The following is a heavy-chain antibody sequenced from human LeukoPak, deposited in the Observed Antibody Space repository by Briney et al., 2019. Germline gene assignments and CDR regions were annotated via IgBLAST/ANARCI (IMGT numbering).Heavy chain of an antibody. J-gene: IGHJ5*02. CDR1: GYIFTSYA. CDR2: INTNTGNP. D-gene: IGHD5-18*01. V-gene: IGHV7-4-1*02. CDR3: AREGGSSGYSYGYNWFAP. Sequence: ASVKVSCKASGYIFTSYAMNWVRQAPGQGPERMGWINTNTGNPTYAQGFTGRFVFSLDTSVNTAYLQISSLKVDDTAVYYCAREGGSSGYSYGYNWFAPWGQGTLVTVSS.